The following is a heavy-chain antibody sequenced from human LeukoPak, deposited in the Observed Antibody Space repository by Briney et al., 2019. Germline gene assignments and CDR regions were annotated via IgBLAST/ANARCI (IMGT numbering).Heavy chain of an antibody. CDR2: INHSGST. Sequence: PSETLSLTCAVYGGSFSGYYWSWIRQPPGKGLEWIGEINHSGSTNYNPSLKSRVTISVDTSKNQFSLKLSSVTAADTAVYYCARAITISREWQYYMDVWGKGTTVTISS. D-gene: IGHD3-3*01. V-gene: IGHV4-34*01. CDR1: GGSFSGYY. CDR3: ARAITISREWQYYMDV. J-gene: IGHJ6*03.